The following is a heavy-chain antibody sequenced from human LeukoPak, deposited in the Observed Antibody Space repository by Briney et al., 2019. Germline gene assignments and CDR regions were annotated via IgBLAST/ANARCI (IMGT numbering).Heavy chain of an antibody. Sequence: ASVKVSCKASRYTFTSYDINWVREAAGQGLEWMGWMNPSTGRTGFAQKFQGRLTMTRDTSISTAYMELSSLRSEDTAVYYCARSSQTPDYYSNGGYYYLGYWGQGTPVTVSS. CDR3: ARSSQTPDYYSNGGYYYLGY. D-gene: IGHD3-22*01. J-gene: IGHJ4*02. V-gene: IGHV1-8*01. CDR1: RYTFTSYD. CDR2: MNPSTGRT.